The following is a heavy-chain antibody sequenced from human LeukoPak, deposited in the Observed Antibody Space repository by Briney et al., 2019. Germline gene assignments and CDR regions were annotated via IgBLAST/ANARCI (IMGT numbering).Heavy chain of an antibody. Sequence: SETLSLTCAVYGGSFSGYYWSWIRQPPGKGLEWIGEINHSGSTNYNPSLKSRVTISVDTSKNQFSLKLSSVTAADTAVYYCARYSSSWYGNWFDPWGQGTLVTVSS. CDR3: ARYSSSWYGNWFDP. D-gene: IGHD6-13*01. J-gene: IGHJ5*02. CDR2: INHSGST. CDR1: GGSFSGYY. V-gene: IGHV4-34*01.